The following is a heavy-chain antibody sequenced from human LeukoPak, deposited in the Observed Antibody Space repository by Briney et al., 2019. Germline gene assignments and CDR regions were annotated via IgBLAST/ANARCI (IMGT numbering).Heavy chain of an antibody. CDR2: IYYSGST. Sequence: SETLSLTCTVSGGSISSGGYYWSWIRQHPGKGLEWIGYIYYSGSTSYNPSLKSRVTISVDTSKNQFSLNLSSGTAADTAVYYCARGRVVAAIGGRQYYFDYLGQGTLVTVSS. D-gene: IGHD2-15*01. CDR3: ARGRVVAAIGGRQYYFDY. J-gene: IGHJ4*02. CDR1: GGSISSGGYY. V-gene: IGHV4-31*03.